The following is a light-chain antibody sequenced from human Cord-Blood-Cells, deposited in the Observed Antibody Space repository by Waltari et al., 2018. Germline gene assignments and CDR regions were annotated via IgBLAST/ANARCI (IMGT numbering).Light chain of an antibody. CDR3: QQSYSTPHS. CDR1: QSIRSY. V-gene: IGKV1-39*01. J-gene: IGKJ2*03. Sequence: DIQMTPSPSSLSASVGDRVTITCRASQSIRSYLNWYQQKPGKAPKLLIYAASSLQSGDPARFSGSGSGTDFTRTISSLQPEDFATDYCQQSYSTPHSVGQGTKLEIK. CDR2: AAS.